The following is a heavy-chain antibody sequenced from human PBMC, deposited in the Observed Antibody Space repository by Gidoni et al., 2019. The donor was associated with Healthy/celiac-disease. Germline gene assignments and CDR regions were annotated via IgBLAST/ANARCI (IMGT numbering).Heavy chain of an antibody. Sequence: EVQLVESGGGLVKPGGSLRLSCAASGFPFSSYSMNWVRQAPGKGPEWVSSISSSSSYIYYADSVKGRFTISRDNAKNSLYLQMNSLRAEDTAVYYCARAEEWELLRNYYYYYGMDVKGPRDHGHRLL. CDR3: ARAEEWELLRNYYYYYGMDV. J-gene: IGHJ6*02. CDR1: GFPFSSYS. D-gene: IGHD1-26*01. CDR2: ISSSSSYI. V-gene: IGHV3-21*01.